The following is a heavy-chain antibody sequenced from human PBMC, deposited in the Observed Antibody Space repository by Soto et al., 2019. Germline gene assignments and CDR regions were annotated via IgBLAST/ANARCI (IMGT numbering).Heavy chain of an antibody. D-gene: IGHD2-2*01. CDR3: AGRCDSTTGSGHFDY. J-gene: IGHJ4*01. CDR2: ISAYNGNT. Sequence: AAVKCSFKDSGYTFTSYVISWVRQAPGQVLEWMGWISAYNGNTNYAQKLQGRVTMTTDTSTSTAYMELRSMRSDDTAVYYCAGRCDSTTGSGHFDYWG. CDR1: GYTFTSYV. V-gene: IGHV1-18*01.